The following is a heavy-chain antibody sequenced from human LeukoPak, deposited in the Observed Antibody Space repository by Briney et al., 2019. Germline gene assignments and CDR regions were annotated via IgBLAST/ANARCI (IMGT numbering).Heavy chain of an antibody. CDR1: GYTFTSYY. D-gene: IGHD6-13*01. V-gene: IGHV1-46*01. J-gene: IGHJ6*02. CDR2: INPSGGST. Sequence: ASVTVSCKASGYTFTSYYMHWVRQAPGQGLEWMGIINPSGGSTSYAQKFQGRVTITRDTSGITAYMELNSLTSEDTAVYYCARGGAAALDVWGQGTTVTVSS. CDR3: ARGGAAALDV.